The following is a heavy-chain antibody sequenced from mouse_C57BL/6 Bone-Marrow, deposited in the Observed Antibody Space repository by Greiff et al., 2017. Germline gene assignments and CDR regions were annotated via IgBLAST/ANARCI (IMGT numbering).Heavy chain of an antibody. J-gene: IGHJ4*01. D-gene: IGHD1-1*01. CDR1: GYTFTSYW. V-gene: IGHV1-64*01. CDR2: IHPNSGST. CDR3: ARDYGRDYYAMDY. Sequence: VQLQQPGAELVKPGASVKLSCKASGYTFTSYWMHWVKQRPGQGLEWIGMIHPNSGSTNYNEKFKSKATLTVDKSSSTAYMQLSSLTSEDSAVYYCARDYGRDYYAMDYWGQGTSVTVSS.